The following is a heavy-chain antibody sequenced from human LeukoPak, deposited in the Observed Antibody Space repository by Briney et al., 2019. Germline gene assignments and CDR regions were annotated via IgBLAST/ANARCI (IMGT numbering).Heavy chain of an antibody. Sequence: GASVKVSCKASGYTFTSYGISWVRQAPGQGLEWMGWISAYNGNTNYAQKLQGRVTMTTDTSTSTAYMELRSLRSDDTAVYYCARAPDSSGYFVFLGYWGQGTLVTVSS. V-gene: IGHV1-18*01. CDR3: ARAPDSSGYFVFLGY. CDR2: ISAYNGNT. D-gene: IGHD3-22*01. J-gene: IGHJ4*02. CDR1: GYTFTSYG.